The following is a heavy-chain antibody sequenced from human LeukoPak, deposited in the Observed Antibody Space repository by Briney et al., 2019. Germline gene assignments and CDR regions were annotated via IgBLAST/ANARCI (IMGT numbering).Heavy chain of an antibody. CDR2: IRYDGSKK. J-gene: IGHJ5*02. V-gene: IGHV3-30*02. CDR1: GFTFSSFG. Sequence: GGSLRLSCAASGFTFSSFGMHWVRQAPGKGLEWVAFIRYDGSKKYYADSVKGRFTISRDDSKKMLYLQMNSLRPEDTAVYYCARGRRSGGITMIRGVKDRGWFDPWGQGTLVTVSS. CDR3: ARGRRSGGITMIRGVKDRGWFDP. D-gene: IGHD3-10*01.